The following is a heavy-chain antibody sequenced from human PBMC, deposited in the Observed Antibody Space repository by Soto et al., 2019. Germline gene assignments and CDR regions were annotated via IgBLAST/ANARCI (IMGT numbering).Heavy chain of an antibody. CDR2: ISGSGGST. CDR3: AFHVGYSYGPAPNFDY. CDR1: GFTFSSYA. Sequence: PGGSLRLSCAASGFTFSSYAMSWVRQAPGKGLEWVSAISGSGGSTYYADSVKGRFTISRDNSKNTLYLQMNSLRAEDTAVYYCAFHVGYSYGPAPNFDYWGQGTLVTVSS. V-gene: IGHV3-23*01. J-gene: IGHJ4*02. D-gene: IGHD5-18*01.